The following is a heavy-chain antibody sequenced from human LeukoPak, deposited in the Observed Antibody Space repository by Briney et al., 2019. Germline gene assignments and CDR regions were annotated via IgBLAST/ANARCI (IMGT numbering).Heavy chain of an antibody. CDR3: VIGYCSSISCYGDY. V-gene: IGHV3-64D*09. CDR1: GFTFSSYA. CDR2: ISSNGGST. J-gene: IGHJ4*02. Sequence: GGSLRLSCSVSGFTFSSYAMHWVRQAPGKGLEYVSAISSNGGSTYYADSVKGRFTISRGNSKNTLYLQMSSLRAEDTAVYYCVIGYCSSISCYGDYWGQGTLVTVSS. D-gene: IGHD2-2*01.